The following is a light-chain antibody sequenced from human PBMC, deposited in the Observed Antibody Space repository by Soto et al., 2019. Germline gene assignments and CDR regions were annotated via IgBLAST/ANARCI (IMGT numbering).Light chain of an antibody. CDR2: AAS. Sequence: DIQMTQSPSTLSASIGDRVTITCRASESIRTWLAWYQHKPGKAPKFLIYAASSLESGVPSRFSGSGSGTDFTLAIGSLQPEDFATYYCQQSYSTPRTFGQGTKVDIK. CDR1: ESIRTW. V-gene: IGKV1-39*01. CDR3: QQSYSTPRT. J-gene: IGKJ1*01.